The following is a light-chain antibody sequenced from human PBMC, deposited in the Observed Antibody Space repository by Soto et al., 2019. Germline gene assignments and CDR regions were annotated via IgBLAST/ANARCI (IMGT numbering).Light chain of an antibody. Sequence: DIQMTQSPSSLSASVGDRVTITCRASQSITTYLNWNRQKPGKAPKLLIYAASSLQSGVPSRFSGSGSETEFTLSISSLQPEDFATYFCQQIYSAPLTFGGGTKVEIK. CDR3: QQIYSAPLT. CDR1: QSITTY. CDR2: AAS. J-gene: IGKJ4*01. V-gene: IGKV1-39*01.